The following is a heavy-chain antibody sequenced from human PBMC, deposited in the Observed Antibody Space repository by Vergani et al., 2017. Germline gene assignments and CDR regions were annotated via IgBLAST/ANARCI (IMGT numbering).Heavy chain of an antibody. J-gene: IGHJ3*02. D-gene: IGHD3-10*01. CDR1: GASLTGYY. Sequence: QVQLQESGPGLVKPSQTLSLTCTVSGASLTGYYWSWVRQPPGKGLEWIGYIHYSGRTNYNPSLESRVTISGDMSRNQFSLRLSSVTAADTALYYCARIVVISYSAFDIWGPGTGVTVSS. V-gene: IGHV4-59*01. CDR2: IHYSGRT. CDR3: ARIVVISYSAFDI.